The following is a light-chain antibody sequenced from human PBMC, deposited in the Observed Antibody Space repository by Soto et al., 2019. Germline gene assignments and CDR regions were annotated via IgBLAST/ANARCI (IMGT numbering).Light chain of an antibody. CDR1: SSDVGGYNY. CDR3: SSYAGGNILRV. V-gene: IGLV2-8*01. Sequence: QSALTQPPSASGSPGQSVTISCTGTSSDVGGYNYVSWYQHHPGKAPKLMIYEVTKRPSGVPDRFSGSKSGNTASLTVSGLQAEDEAHYYCSSYAGGNILRVFGTGTKVTVL. J-gene: IGLJ1*01. CDR2: EVT.